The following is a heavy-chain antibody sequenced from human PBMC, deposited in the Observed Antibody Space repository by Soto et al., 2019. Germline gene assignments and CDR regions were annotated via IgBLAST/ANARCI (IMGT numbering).Heavy chain of an antibody. D-gene: IGHD4-17*01. CDR2: IKSDETTT. CDR3: ARGLYLAYGEDY. J-gene: IGHJ4*02. CDR1: GFTFTNYW. Sequence: EVQLVESGGGLVQPGGSLRLSCAASGFTFTNYWMHWVRQVPGKGPEWVSRIKSDETTTDYADSVKGRFTISRDNAKNTVYLQMSLLRAEDTAVYYCARGLYLAYGEDYWGQGMLVNVS. V-gene: IGHV3-74*01.